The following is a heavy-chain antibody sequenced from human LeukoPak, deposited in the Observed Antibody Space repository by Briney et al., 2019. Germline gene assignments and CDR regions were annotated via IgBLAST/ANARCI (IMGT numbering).Heavy chain of an antibody. J-gene: IGHJ4*02. D-gene: IGHD3-3*01. Sequence: SETLSLTCGVSGGSINSTNWWTWVRQPPGKGLEWIGEVHLDGRTNYNPSLESRLTMSVDVSENQVSLKLTSVTAAHTAVYYCAREGGFYRPLDYSGQGTLVTVSS. CDR1: GGSINSTNW. CDR3: AREGGFYRPLDY. CDR2: VHLDGRT. V-gene: IGHV4-4*02.